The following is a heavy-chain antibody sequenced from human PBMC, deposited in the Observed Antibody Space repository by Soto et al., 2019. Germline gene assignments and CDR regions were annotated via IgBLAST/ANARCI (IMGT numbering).Heavy chain of an antibody. CDR1: GGSISSSNC. Sequence: QVQLQESGPGLVKPSGTMSLTCAVSGGSISSSNCWSWVRQPPGKGLEWIGEIYHSGSTNYNPSHKSRVTISVDKSKNQFSLKLSSVTAADTAVYYCARVSGSYYYGMDVWGQGTTVTVSS. CDR3: ARVSGSYYYGMDV. CDR2: IYHSGST. V-gene: IGHV4-4*02. D-gene: IGHD1-26*01. J-gene: IGHJ6*02.